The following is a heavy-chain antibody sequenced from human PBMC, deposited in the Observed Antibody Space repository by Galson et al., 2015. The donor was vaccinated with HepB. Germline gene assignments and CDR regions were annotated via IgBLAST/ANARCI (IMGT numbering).Heavy chain of an antibody. J-gene: IGHJ3*01. CDR1: GFSFSIYS. V-gene: IGHV3-48*02. D-gene: IGHD3-10*01. CDR3: ARSTRGAFDF. CDR2: MTSDMRTI. Sequence: SLRLSCAASGFSFSIYSMNWVRQAPGKGLEWVSYMTSDMRTIYYADSVKGRFTISRDNDRNSLFLQMNSLRDEDTAVYYCARSTRGAFDFWGQGTVVTVSS.